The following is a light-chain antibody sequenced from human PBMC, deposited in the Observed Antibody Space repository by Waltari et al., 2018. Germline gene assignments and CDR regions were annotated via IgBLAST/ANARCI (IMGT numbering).Light chain of an antibody. Sequence: DVVMTQSPLSLPVTLGQPASISCRSSQSLVNSDGNTYLNWFQQMPGQSPRRLIYQVSNRDSGVPDRFSGSGSGTDFTLRISRVEAEDIGVYYCMQRTHWPVWTFGQGTKVEIK. CDR3: MQRTHWPVWT. V-gene: IGKV2-30*01. CDR1: QSLVNSDGNTY. CDR2: QVS. J-gene: IGKJ1*01.